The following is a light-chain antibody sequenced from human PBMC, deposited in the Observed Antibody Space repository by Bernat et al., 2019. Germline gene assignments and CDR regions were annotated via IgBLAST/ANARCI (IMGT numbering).Light chain of an antibody. CDR3: RSYDESEQWR. CDR2: EDK. J-gene: IGLJ2*01. CDR1: SGSVALKY. V-gene: IGLV6-57*01. Sequence: NFMLTQPHSVSESPGKTVTISCTRSSGSVALKYVHWYQKRSGSSPTMVIYEDKQRPSGVPDRFSGAIDKSSNSATLTISGLKTDDEADYYCRSYDESEQWRFGGGTELTVL.